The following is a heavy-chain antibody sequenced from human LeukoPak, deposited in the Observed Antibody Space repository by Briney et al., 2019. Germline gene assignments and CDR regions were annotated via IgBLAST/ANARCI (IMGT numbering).Heavy chain of an antibody. V-gene: IGHV1-69*04. Sequence: SVEVSCKASGGTFSSYAISWVRQAPGQGLEWMGRIIPILGIANYAQKFQGRVTITADKSTSTAYMELSSLRSEDTAVYYCARDRDDYYYYGMDVWGQGTTVTVSS. CDR1: GGTFSSYA. CDR3: ARDRDDYYYYGMDV. J-gene: IGHJ6*02. CDR2: IIPILGIA.